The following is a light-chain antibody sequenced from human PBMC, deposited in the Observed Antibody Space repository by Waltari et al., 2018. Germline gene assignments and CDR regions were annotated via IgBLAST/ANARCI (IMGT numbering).Light chain of an antibody. CDR2: GSS. V-gene: IGLV1-40*01. CDR1: GSNIGAGYD. J-gene: IGLJ1*01. Sequence: QSVLTQPPSVSGAPGQRVTIACTGSGSNIGAGYDVHWYQQVPRAAPKLLIYGSSSRPLGVPDRFFGSTSGTSASLAIIGLQSEDEADYYCCSYAGLGIYVFGTGTKVTVL. CDR3: CSYAGLGIYV.